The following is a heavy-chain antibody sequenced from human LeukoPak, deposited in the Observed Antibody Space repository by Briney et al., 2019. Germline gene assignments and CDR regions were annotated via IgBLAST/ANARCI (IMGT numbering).Heavy chain of an antibody. CDR3: AKDPTVSITMIVVVTYGY. D-gene: IGHD3-22*01. V-gene: IGHV3-23*01. J-gene: IGHJ4*02. CDR2: ISGSGGST. Sequence: GGSLRLSCAASGFTFSSYAMSWVRQAPGKGLEWVSAISGSGGSTYYADSVKGRFTISRDNSKNTLYLQMNSLRAEDTAVYYCAKDPTVSITMIVVVTYGYWGQGTLVTVSS. CDR1: GFTFSSYA.